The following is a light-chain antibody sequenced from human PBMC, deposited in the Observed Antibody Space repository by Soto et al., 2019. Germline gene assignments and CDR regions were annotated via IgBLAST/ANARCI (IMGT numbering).Light chain of an antibody. CDR2: DAS. J-gene: IGKJ2*03. V-gene: IGKV3-20*01. CDR1: QSVSSGY. Sequence: EIVLTQSPGTLSLSPGEIATLSCRASQSVSSGYLAWYQQKPGQAPRLLMYDASIRATGIPDRFSGSGSGTDFTLSISRLEPEDFAVYDCQQYGNSPPFSFGQGTKLEIK. CDR3: QQYGNSPPFS.